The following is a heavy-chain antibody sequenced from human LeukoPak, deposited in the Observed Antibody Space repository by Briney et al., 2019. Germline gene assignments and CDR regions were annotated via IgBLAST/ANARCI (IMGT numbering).Heavy chain of an antibody. CDR1: GFTFSSYA. V-gene: IGHV3-23*01. CDR3: ARKIYGGNLFYFDY. CDR2: ISGSGGST. D-gene: IGHD4-23*01. Sequence: GGSLRLSCAASGFTFSSYAMSWVRQAPGKGLEWVSAISGSGGSTYYADSVKGRFTVSRDNAKNTLYLQMNSLRAEDTAVYYCARKIYGGNLFYFDYWGQGTLVTVSS. J-gene: IGHJ4*02.